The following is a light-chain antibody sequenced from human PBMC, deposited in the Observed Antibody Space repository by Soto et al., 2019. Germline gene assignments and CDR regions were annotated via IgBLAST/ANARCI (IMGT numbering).Light chain of an antibody. CDR1: QRISAN. J-gene: IGKJ2*01. CDR3: QQYNDWHPRYT. V-gene: IGKV3-15*01. Sequence: EIVMTQSPVTLSVSPGERATLSCRASQRISANLAWYQQKPGQAPRLLIYGASTRATGIPARFRGSGSGTEFTLTISSLQSEDFALYYCQQYNDWHPRYTFGQGTKVDIK. CDR2: GAS.